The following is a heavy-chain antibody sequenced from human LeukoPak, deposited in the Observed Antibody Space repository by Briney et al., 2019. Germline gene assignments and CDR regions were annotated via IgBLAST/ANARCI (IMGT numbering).Heavy chain of an antibody. CDR1: GGSISSYY. D-gene: IGHD3-22*01. CDR3: ARHSSSGSRYYYGMDV. J-gene: IGHJ6*02. Sequence: KPSETLSLTCTVSGGSISSYYWSWIRQPPGKGLEWIGYIYYSGSTNYNPSLKSRVTISVDTSKNQFSLKLSSVTAADTAVYYCARHSSSGSRYYYGMDVWGQGTTVTVSS. V-gene: IGHV4-59*08. CDR2: IYYSGST.